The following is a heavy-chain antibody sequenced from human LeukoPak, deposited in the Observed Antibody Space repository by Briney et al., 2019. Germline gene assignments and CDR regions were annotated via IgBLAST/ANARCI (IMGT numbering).Heavy chain of an antibody. Sequence: ASVKVSCKASGYTFTSYGISWVRQAPGQGLEWMGWISAYNGNTNYAQKLQGRVTMTTDTSTSTAYMELRSLRSDDTAVYYCARYYCSSTSCRPYYMDVWGEGTTVTVSS. D-gene: IGHD2-2*01. J-gene: IGHJ6*03. V-gene: IGHV1-18*01. CDR1: GYTFTSYG. CDR3: ARYYCSSTSCRPYYMDV. CDR2: ISAYNGNT.